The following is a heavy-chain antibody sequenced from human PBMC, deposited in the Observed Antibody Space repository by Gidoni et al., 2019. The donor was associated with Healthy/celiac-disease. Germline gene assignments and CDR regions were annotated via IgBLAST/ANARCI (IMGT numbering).Heavy chain of an antibody. CDR2: IYSGSST. CDR1: GFHVSSNY. D-gene: IGHD3-22*01. V-gene: IGHV3-53*01. CDR3: ASGPHYYDSSGYPAQTPY. Sequence: EVQLVESGGGLIQPGGSLRLSCAASGFHVSSNYMGWVRQAPGKGLEWVSVIYSGSSTYYANSVKGRFTISRDNSKNKLYLQMNSLRAEDTAVYYCASGPHYYDSSGYPAQTPYWGQGTLVTVSS. J-gene: IGHJ4*02.